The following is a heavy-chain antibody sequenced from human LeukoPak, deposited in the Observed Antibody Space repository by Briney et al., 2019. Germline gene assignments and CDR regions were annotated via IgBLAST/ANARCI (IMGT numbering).Heavy chain of an antibody. CDR3: ARQHDYGGNPPFDY. V-gene: IGHV4-39*01. J-gene: IGHJ4*02. Sequence: SETLSLTCTVSGGSISSSSYYWGWIRQPPGKGLEWIGSIYYSGSTYYNPSLKSRVTISVDTSKNQFSLNLSSVTAADTAVYYCARQHDYGGNPPFDYWGQGTLVTVSS. CDR1: GGSISSSSYY. D-gene: IGHD4-23*01. CDR2: IYYSGST.